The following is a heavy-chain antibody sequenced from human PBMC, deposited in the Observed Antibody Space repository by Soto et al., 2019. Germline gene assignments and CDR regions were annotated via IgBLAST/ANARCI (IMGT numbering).Heavy chain of an antibody. V-gene: IGHV3-23*01. D-gene: IGHD3-22*01. CDR1: GFTFNNFA. Sequence: EVQLLESGGGLVHPGVSLRLSCAASGFTFNNFAMSWVRQAPGKGLEWVAATSDTGGTTYYADSVKGRFTISRDNAKKTVSLQMTRLRAEDTALYYCAKDGYYHDSSGYSYFDYWGQGILVSVST. CDR2: TSDTGGTT. CDR3: AKDGYYHDSSGYSYFDY. J-gene: IGHJ4*02.